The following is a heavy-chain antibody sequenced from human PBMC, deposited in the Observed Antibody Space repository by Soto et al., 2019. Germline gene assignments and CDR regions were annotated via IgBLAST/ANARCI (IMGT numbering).Heavy chain of an antibody. CDR1: GFTFSSYA. J-gene: IGHJ4*02. Sequence: GGSLRLSCAASGFTFSSYAMSRVRQAPGKGLEWVSAISGSGGSTYYADSVKGRFTISRDNSKNTLYLQMNSLRAEDTAVYYCAKAGEAYYYDSSGSYDYWGQGTLVTVSS. CDR2: ISGSGGST. V-gene: IGHV3-23*01. D-gene: IGHD3-22*01. CDR3: AKAGEAYYYDSSGSYDY.